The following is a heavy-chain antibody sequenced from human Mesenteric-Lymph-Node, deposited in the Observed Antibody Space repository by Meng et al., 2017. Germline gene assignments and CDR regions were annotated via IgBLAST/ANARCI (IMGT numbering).Heavy chain of an antibody. J-gene: IGHJ4*02. CDR2: IYYSGST. V-gene: IGHV4-59*01. Sequence: SETLSLTCTVSGGSISSYYWSWIRQPPGKGPEWIGYIYYSGSTNYNPYLKSRVTISVDTSKNQFSLKLSSVTAADTAVYYCARILGYSSGWQTFDYWGQGTLVTVSS. CDR1: GGSISSYY. CDR3: ARILGYSSGWQTFDY. D-gene: IGHD6-19*01.